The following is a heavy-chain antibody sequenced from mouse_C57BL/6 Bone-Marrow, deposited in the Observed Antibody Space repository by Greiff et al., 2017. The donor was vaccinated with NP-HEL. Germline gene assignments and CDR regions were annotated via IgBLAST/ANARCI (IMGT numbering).Heavy chain of an antibody. D-gene: IGHD2-3*01. CDR2: IHPNSGST. Sequence: QVQLQQSGAELVKPGASVKLSCKASGYTFTSYWMHWVKQRPGQGLEWIGMIHPNSGSTNYNEKFKSKATLTVDKSSSTAYMQLSSLTSEDSAVYYCAPYDGYAWFAYWGQGTRVTVSA. CDR1: GYTFTSYW. V-gene: IGHV1-64*01. CDR3: APYDGYAWFAY. J-gene: IGHJ3*01.